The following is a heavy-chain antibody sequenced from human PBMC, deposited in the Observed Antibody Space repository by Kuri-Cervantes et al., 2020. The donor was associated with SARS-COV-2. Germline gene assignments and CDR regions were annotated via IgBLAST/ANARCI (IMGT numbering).Heavy chain of an antibody. CDR1: GYTFTSYD. CDR3: ATIPHILTGYFWFDP. V-gene: IGHV1-8*01. D-gene: IGHD3-9*01. Sequence: ASVKVSCKASGYTFTSYDINWVRQATGQGLEWMGWMNPNSGNTGYAQKFQGRVTMTRNTSISIAYMELSSLRSEDTAVYYCATIPHILTGYFWFDPWGQGTLVTVSS. CDR2: MNPNSGNT. J-gene: IGHJ5*02.